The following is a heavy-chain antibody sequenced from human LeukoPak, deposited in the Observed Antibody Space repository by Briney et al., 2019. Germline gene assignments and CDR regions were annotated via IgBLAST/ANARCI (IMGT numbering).Heavy chain of an antibody. J-gene: IGHJ3*02. D-gene: IGHD2-2*01. V-gene: IGHV4-28*01. CDR3: ASISGYCSSTSCAPGAFDI. CDR2: IYYSGST. CDR1: GYSISSSNW. Sequence: PSDTLSLTCAVSGYSISSSNWWGWIRQPPGKGLEWIGYIYYSGSTYYNPSLKSRVTISVDTSKNQFSLKLSSVTAADTAVYYCASISGYCSSTSCAPGAFDIWGQGTMVTVSS.